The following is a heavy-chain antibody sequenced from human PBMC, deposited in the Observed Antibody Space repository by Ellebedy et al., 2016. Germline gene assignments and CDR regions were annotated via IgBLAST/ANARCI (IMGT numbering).Heavy chain of an antibody. D-gene: IGHD6-19*01. CDR1: GGSISSGSYY. J-gene: IGHJ4*02. Sequence: SETLSLXXTVSGGSISSGSYYWSWIRQPAGKGLEWIGRIYTSGSTNYNPSLKSRVTISVDTSKNQFSLKLSSVTAADTAVYYCARASYSISGWYLDYWGQGTLVAVSS. V-gene: IGHV4-61*02. CDR3: ARASYSISGWYLDY. CDR2: IYTSGST.